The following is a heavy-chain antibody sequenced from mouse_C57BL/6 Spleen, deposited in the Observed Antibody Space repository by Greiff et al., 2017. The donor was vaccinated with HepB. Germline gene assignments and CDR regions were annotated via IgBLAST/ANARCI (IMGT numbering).Heavy chain of an antibody. CDR3: ARQGRSGYSPFDY. J-gene: IGHJ2*01. V-gene: IGHV5-6*01. D-gene: IGHD2-3*01. CDR1: GFTFSSYG. Sequence: EVQVVESGGDLVKPGGSLKLSCAASGFTFSSYGMSWVRQTPDKRLEWVATISSGGSYTYYPDSVKGRFTISRDNAKNTLYLQMSSLKSEDTAMYYCARQGRSGYSPFDYWGQGTTLTVSS. CDR2: ISSGGSYT.